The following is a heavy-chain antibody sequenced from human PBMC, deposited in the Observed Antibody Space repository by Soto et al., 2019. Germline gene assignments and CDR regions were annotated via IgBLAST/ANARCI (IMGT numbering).Heavy chain of an antibody. J-gene: IGHJ6*02. CDR1: GYSFSTSA. D-gene: IGHD2-8*01. Sequence: ASVKVSCKASGYSFSTSAISWVRQAPGQGLEWMGWISANNGNTNYAEKLQGRVTMTTDTSTNTAYMELRSLRSDDTAVYYCARPTNGVWRVGYYYYAMDVRGQ. CDR3: ARPTNGVWRVGYYYYAMDV. CDR2: ISANNGNT. V-gene: IGHV1-18*01.